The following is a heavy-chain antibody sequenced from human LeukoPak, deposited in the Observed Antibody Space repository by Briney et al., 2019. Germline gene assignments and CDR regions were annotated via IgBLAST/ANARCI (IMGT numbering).Heavy chain of an antibody. Sequence: GSSVKVSCKASGGTFSSYAISWVRQAPGQGLEWMGRIIPIFGIANYAQKFQGRVTITADKSTSTAYMALSSLRSEDTAVYYCARGPVYCGGDCYFDYWGQGTLVTVSS. J-gene: IGHJ4*02. CDR2: IIPIFGIA. CDR3: ARGPVYCGGDCYFDY. V-gene: IGHV1-69*04. CDR1: GGTFSSYA. D-gene: IGHD2-21*02.